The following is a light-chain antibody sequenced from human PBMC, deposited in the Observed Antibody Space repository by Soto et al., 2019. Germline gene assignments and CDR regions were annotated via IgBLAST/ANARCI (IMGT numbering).Light chain of an antibody. CDR1: QSVSSNY. CDR2: GAS. Sequence: ALTQSPGTLSSSPGERSTLSCRASQSVSSNYLAWYQQKPGQAPRLLIYGASSRATGIPDRFSGSGSGTDFTLTIDRLESEDFAVYFCQQYGDLPWTFGQGTKVDIK. CDR3: QQYGDLPWT. V-gene: IGKV3-20*01. J-gene: IGKJ1*01.